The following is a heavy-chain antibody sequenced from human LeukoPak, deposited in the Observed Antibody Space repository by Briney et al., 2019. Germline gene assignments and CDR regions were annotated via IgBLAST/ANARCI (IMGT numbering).Heavy chain of an antibody. Sequence: ASVKVSCKASGYTFTGYYMHWVRQAPGQGLEWMGWINPNSGGTNYAQKFQGGVTMTRDTSISTAYMELSRLRSDDTAVYYCAREYYYDSSGYYQDFDYWGQGTLVTVSS. J-gene: IGHJ4*02. CDR3: AREYYYDSSGYYQDFDY. CDR2: INPNSGGT. CDR1: GYTFTGYY. V-gene: IGHV1-2*02. D-gene: IGHD3-22*01.